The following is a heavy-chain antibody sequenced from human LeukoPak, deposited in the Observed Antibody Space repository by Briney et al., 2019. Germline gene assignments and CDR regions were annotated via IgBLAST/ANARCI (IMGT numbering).Heavy chain of an antibody. CDR1: GYTFSTYP. CDR2: INTNTGSP. V-gene: IGHV7-4-1*02. Sequence: ASVKVSCTASGYTFSTYPLNWVRQAPGQGLEWMGWINTNTGSPTYAQGLTGRFVFSLDTSVSTAFLQISSLKAEDSALYYCVRGIDTTGYFNYWGQGTLVTVPS. CDR3: VRGIDTTGYFNY. D-gene: IGHD3-22*01. J-gene: IGHJ4*02.